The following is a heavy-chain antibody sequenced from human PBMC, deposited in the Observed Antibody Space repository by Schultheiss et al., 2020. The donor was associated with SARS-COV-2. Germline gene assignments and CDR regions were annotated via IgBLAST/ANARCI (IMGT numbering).Heavy chain of an antibody. V-gene: IGHV1-3*01. D-gene: IGHD3/OR15-3a*01. J-gene: IGHJ4*02. Sequence: ASVKVSCKASGYTFTSYAMHWVRQAPGQRPEWMGWINAGNGDTKYLQKFQGRVTITRDTSASTAYMELSSLRSEDTAVYYCARGTGPFNYWGQGTLVTVSS. CDR3: ARGTGPFNY. CDR2: INAGNGDT. CDR1: GYTFTSYA.